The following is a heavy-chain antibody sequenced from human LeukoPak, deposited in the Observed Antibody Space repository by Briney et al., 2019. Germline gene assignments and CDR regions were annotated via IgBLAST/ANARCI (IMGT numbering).Heavy chain of an antibody. CDR1: GGTFSSYA. J-gene: IGHJ6*04. CDR3: ARPYCSGGSCSPGYYGMDV. Sequence: SVKVSCKASGGTFSSYAISWVRQAPGQGLEWMGGIIPIFGTANYAQKFQGGVTITADKSTSTAYMELSSLRSEDTAVYYCARPYCSGGSCSPGYYGMDVWGKGTTVTVSS. CDR2: IIPIFGTA. D-gene: IGHD2-15*01. V-gene: IGHV1-69*06.